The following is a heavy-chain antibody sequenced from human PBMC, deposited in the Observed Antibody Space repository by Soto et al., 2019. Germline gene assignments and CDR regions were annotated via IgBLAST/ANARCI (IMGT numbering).Heavy chain of an antibody. J-gene: IGHJ4*02. D-gene: IGHD1-1*01. V-gene: IGHV4-39*01. Sequence: TLSLTCSVSGGYVNSSTYYWGWVRQPPGKGLEWIGSASSGGISYHNPSLKSRVTIAIDTSKNHLSLQLTSVTAADTAVYYCGRHWRETGTYAQPLDNWGQGTLVTVSS. CDR2: ASSGGIS. CDR1: GGYVNSSTYY. CDR3: GRHWRETGTYAQPLDN.